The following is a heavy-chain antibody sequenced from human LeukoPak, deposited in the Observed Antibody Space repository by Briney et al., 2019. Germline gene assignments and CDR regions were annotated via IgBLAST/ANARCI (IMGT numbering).Heavy chain of an antibody. J-gene: IGHJ4*02. CDR1: GGSISSYY. CDR2: IYYSGST. D-gene: IGHD5-12*01. Sequence: SETLSLTCTVSGGSISSYYWGWIRQPPGKGLEWIGYIYYSGSTNYNPSLKSRVTISVDTSKNQFSLKLSSVTAADTAVYYCARVGRSGWLQYWDWGQGTLVTVSS. CDR3: ARVGRSGWLQYWD. V-gene: IGHV4-59*01.